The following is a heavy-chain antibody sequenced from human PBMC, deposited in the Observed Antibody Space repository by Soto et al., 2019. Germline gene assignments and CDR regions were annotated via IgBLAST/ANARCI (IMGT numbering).Heavy chain of an antibody. Sequence: PGESLKISCKGSGYSFTSYWISWVRQMPGKGLEWMGRIDPSDSYTNYSPSFQGHVTISADKSISTAYLQWSSLKASDTAMYYCARLEGYCSSTSGHAEVSGQGTKVTVSS. V-gene: IGHV5-10-1*01. J-gene: IGHJ6*02. CDR3: ARLEGYCSSTSGHAEV. CDR2: IDPSDSYT. D-gene: IGHD2-2*01. CDR1: GYSFTSYW.